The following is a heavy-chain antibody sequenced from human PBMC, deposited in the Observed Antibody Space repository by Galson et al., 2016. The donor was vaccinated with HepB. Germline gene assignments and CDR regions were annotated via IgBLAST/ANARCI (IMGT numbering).Heavy chain of an antibody. D-gene: IGHD4-17*01. CDR1: GGTFSNYA. V-gene: IGHV1-69*13. Sequence: SVKVSCKASGGTFSNYAISWVRQAPGQGLEWKGGIIPIFGTANYAQKFQGRVTITADESTSTAYMELSSLRSEDTAVYYCAQPRTTVTTLYYYYGMDVWGQGTTVTVSS. CDR2: IIPIFGTA. CDR3: AQPRTTVTTLYYYYGMDV. J-gene: IGHJ6*02.